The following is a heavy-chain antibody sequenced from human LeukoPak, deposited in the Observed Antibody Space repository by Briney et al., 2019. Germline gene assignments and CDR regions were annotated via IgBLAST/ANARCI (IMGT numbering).Heavy chain of an antibody. V-gene: IGHV1-2*02. J-gene: IGHJ6*03. CDR3: ARDIVVVVAATSLDYYYYMDV. D-gene: IGHD2-15*01. CDR2: INPNSGGT. Sequence: ASVKVSCKASGYTFTGYYMHWVRQAPGQGLEWMGWINPNSGGTNYAQKFQGRVTMTRDTSIGTAYMELSRLRSDDTAVYYCARDIVVVVAATSLDYYYYMDVWGKGTTVTVSS. CDR1: GYTFTGYY.